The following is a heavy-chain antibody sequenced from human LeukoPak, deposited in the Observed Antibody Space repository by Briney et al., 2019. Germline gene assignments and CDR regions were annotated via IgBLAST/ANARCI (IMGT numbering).Heavy chain of an antibody. CDR3: TRDPRVLDY. CDR1: GFTFTNYA. CDR2: VGGGGDNT. Sequence: PGGSLRLSCAASGFTFTNYAMSWVRQAPGKGLEWVSIVGGGGDNTFYADSVKGRFTMSRDNAKNSLYLQMNSLRTEDTAVYYCTRDPRVLDYWGQGTLVTVSS. D-gene: IGHD3-10*01. V-gene: IGHV3-11*04. J-gene: IGHJ4*02.